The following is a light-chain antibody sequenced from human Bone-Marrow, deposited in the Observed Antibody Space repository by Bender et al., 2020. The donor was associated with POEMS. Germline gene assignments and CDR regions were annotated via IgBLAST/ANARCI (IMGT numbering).Light chain of an antibody. CDR2: EVN. CDR3: CSYAGDVV. CDR1: SSNLGTFNL. Sequence: QSALTQPASVSGSRGQSITISCTGTSSNLGTFNLVSWYQQHPCKAPKLIIYEVNKRPSGVSNRFSASKSGNTASLTISGLQDEDEADYYCCSYAGDVVFGGGTKLTVL. V-gene: IGLV2-23*02. J-gene: IGLJ2*01.